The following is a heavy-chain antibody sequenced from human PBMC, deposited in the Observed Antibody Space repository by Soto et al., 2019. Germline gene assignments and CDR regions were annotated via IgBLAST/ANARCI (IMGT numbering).Heavy chain of an antibody. V-gene: IGHV3-53*01. CDR3: ASNYYYDSSGYLSWSFYYYYYGMDV. D-gene: IGHD3-22*01. CDR1: GFTVSSNY. J-gene: IGHJ6*02. CDR2: IYSGGST. Sequence: GGSLRLSCAASGFTVSSNYMSWVRQAPGKGLEWVSVIYSGGSTYYADSVKGRFTISRDNSKNTLYLQMNSLRAEDTAVYYCASNYYYDSSGYLSWSFYYYYYGMDVWGQGTTVTVSS.